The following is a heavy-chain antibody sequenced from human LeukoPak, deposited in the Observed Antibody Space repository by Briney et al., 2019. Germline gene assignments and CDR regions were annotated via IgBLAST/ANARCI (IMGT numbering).Heavy chain of an antibody. CDR3: ARLSRNRDGYKNLDY. V-gene: IGHV5-51*01. D-gene: IGHD5-24*01. Sequence: SGESLKISCKGSGYSFTSYWIGWVRQMPGKGLEWMGIIYPGDSDTRYSPSFQGQVTISADKSISTAYLQWSSLKASDTAMYYCARLSRNRDGYKNLDYWGQGTLATVSS. J-gene: IGHJ4*02. CDR2: IYPGDSDT. CDR1: GYSFTSYW.